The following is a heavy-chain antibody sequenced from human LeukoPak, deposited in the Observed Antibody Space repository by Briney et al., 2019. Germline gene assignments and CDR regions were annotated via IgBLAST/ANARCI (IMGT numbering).Heavy chain of an antibody. D-gene: IGHD5-24*01. J-gene: IGHJ4*02. V-gene: IGHV1-69*05. CDR3: ARGRGLQFDSYRYSFDY. CDR2: IIPIFGTA. Sequence: SVKVSCKASGGTFSSYAISWVRQAPGQGLEWMGGIIPIFGTANYAQKFQGRVTITTDESTSTAYMELSSPRSEDTAVYYCARGRGLQFDSYRYSFDYWGQGTLVTVSS. CDR1: GGTFSSYA.